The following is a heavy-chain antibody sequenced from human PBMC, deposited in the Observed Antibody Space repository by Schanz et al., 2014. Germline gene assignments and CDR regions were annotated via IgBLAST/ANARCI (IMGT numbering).Heavy chain of an antibody. CDR1: GFTFSDYY. V-gene: IGHV3-11*06. CDR3: AREGEWGYDPPRH. J-gene: IGHJ4*02. Sequence: QVQLVESGGTLVKPGGSLRLSCVVSGFTFSDYYMSWIRQAPGKGLEWVSYISSSSIYTNYADSVKGRFTISRDNAKNSRYLQMNRLRAENTAVYYCAREGEWGYDPPRHWGQGTLVTVSS. CDR2: ISSSSIYT. D-gene: IGHD5-12*01.